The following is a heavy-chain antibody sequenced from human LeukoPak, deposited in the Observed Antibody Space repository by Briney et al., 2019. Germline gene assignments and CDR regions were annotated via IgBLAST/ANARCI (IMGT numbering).Heavy chain of an antibody. CDR2: IRGGGET. CDR1: GFSFSNYA. J-gene: IGHJ4*02. D-gene: IGHD5-18*01. CDR3: AKANWVSNADTVW. V-gene: IGHV3-23*01. Sequence: PGGSLRLSCAASGFSFSNYAMSWVRQAPARGPEWASSIRGGGETFYAGSVKGRFTLSRDDSRNTVYLQLNNLRVEDTAIYYCAKANWVSNADTVWWGQGTQVTVSS.